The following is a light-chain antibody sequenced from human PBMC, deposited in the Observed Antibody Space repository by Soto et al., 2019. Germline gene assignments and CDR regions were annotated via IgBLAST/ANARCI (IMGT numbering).Light chain of an antibody. V-gene: IGKV3-11*01. Sequence: VLSLSPANPSLSTGERATLSCMASQRVRGYLACYQQKPGQAPRLLIYDASYRVTGLPARFSGSGSGTDFTLTISSLEPEDFAVYYCQQRSDWPLTFGGGAKVE. CDR2: DAS. CDR3: QQRSDWPLT. J-gene: IGKJ4*01. CDR1: QRVRGY.